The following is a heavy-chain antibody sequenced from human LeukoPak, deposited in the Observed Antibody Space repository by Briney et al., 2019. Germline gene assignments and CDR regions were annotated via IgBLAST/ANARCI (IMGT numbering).Heavy chain of an antibody. CDR3: ARSIGLTGGGVDV. D-gene: IGHD3-9*01. V-gene: IGHV3-48*04. CDR2: ITNGGSTI. CDR1: GFTLSSYW. J-gene: IGHJ6*02. Sequence: GGSLRLSCAASGFTLSSYWMHWVRQVPGKGLEWVSYITNGGSTIHHADPVKGRFTISRDNAKKTLYLQMNSLRAEDTAVYYCARSIGLTGGGVDVWGQGTTVTVSS.